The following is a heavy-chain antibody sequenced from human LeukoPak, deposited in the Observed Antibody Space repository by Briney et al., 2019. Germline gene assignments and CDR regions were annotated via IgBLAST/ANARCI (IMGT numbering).Heavy chain of an antibody. CDR3: ARGGRPYCSGGSCYSPYYYYYMDV. V-gene: IGHV4-34*01. CDR2: INHSGST. J-gene: IGHJ6*03. CDR1: GGSFSGYY. Sequence: SETLSLTCAVYGGSFSGYYWSWIRQPPGKGLEWIGEINHSGSTNYNPSLKSRVTISVDTSKNQFSLKLSSVTAADTAVCYCARGGRPYCSGGSCYSPYYYYYMDVWGKGTTVTVSS. D-gene: IGHD2-15*01.